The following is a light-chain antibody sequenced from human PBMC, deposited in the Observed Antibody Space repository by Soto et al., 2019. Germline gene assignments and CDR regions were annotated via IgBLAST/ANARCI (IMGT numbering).Light chain of an antibody. CDR1: QSISSW. J-gene: IGKJ1*01. V-gene: IGKV1-5*01. CDR2: DAS. CDR3: QQYNSYPRT. Sequence: DIQMTQSPILLSASVGDRVTITCRASQSISSWLAWYQQKPGKAPKLLIYDASSLESGVPSRFSGSGSGTEFTLTISSLQSDDFASYNCQQYNSYPRTFGQGTKVDIK.